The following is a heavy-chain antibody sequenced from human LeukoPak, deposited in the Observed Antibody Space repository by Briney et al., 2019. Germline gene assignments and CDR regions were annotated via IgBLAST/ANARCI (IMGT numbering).Heavy chain of an antibody. Sequence: GGSLRLSCAASGFTFSSHWMHWVRQAPGKGLVWVSRINSGGSATNYADSVRGRFTISRDNARNTLYLQMNSLRAEDTAVYYCARDSSGWYYFDYWGQGTLVTVSS. CDR1: GFTFSSHW. D-gene: IGHD6-19*01. J-gene: IGHJ4*02. V-gene: IGHV3-74*01. CDR3: ARDSSGWYYFDY. CDR2: INSGGSAT.